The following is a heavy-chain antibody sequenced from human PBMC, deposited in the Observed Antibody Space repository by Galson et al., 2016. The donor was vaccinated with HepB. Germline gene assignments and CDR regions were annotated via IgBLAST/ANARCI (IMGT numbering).Heavy chain of an antibody. V-gene: IGHV1-18*01. CDR2: ISAYDGHT. D-gene: IGHD2-15*01. J-gene: IGHJ4*02. Sequence: SAMVSCKASGYTFTSRGISWLRQTPRQGLERMGWISAYDGHTIYGQKLQDSLTMTTDTATSTAYMELRSLRSDDTAVYYCARDQAPLPGDYWGQGTLVTVSS. CDR1: GYTFTSRG. CDR3: ARDQAPLPGDY.